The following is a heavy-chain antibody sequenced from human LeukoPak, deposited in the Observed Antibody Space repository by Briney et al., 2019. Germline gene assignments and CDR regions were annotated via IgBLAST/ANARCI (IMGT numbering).Heavy chain of an antibody. D-gene: IGHD4-23*01. CDR3: ARDWGGNSDYYYYYMDV. J-gene: IGHJ6*03. CDR2: IIPIFGTA. Sequence: ASVKVSCKASGGTFSSYAISWVRQAPGQGLEWMEGIIPIFGTANYAQKFQGRVTITTDESTSTAYMELSSLRSEDTAVYYCARDWGGNSDYYYYYMDVWGKGTTVTVSS. V-gene: IGHV1-69*05. CDR1: GGTFSSYA.